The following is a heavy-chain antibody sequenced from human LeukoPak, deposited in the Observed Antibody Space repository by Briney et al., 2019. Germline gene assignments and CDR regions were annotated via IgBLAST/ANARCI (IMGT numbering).Heavy chain of an antibody. J-gene: IGHJ1*01. Sequence: PGGSLRLSCAASGFTFSNYGMHWVRQAPGKGLEWGAFIRYDGSDKYYADSVKGRFTISRDNSKNTLYLQMNSLRAEDTAVYYCAITISGLEYFQHWGQGTLVTVSS. CDR1: GFTFSNYG. D-gene: IGHD3-10*01. V-gene: IGHV3-30*02. CDR3: AITISGLEYFQH. CDR2: IRYDGSDK.